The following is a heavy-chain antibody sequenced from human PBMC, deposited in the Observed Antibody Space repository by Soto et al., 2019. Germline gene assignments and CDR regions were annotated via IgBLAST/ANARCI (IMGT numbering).Heavy chain of an antibody. CDR3: ASSYGSGYRAFDY. D-gene: IGHD3-10*01. CDR2: INPILSMS. Sequence: QVQLVQSGAEVKKPGSSVRVSCKASGDTFSFYSINWVRQAPGLGLECMGRINPILSMSNYAQRFQGRVTVTADKSTSTAYMELSSLRSEDTAMYYCASSYGSGYRAFDYWGQGALVTVSS. CDR1: GDTFSFYS. V-gene: IGHV1-69*02. J-gene: IGHJ4*02.